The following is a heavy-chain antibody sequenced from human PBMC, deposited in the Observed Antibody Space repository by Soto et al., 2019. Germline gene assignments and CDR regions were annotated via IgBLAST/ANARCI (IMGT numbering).Heavy chain of an antibody. Sequence: SETLSLTCTVSGGSIISSSYYWGWIRQPPGKRLEWIGSIFYSGSTYYNPSLKSRVTISVDTSKNQFSLKLSSVTAADTVVYFCARQGDSSGYYYFQHWGQGTLVTVSS. CDR3: ARQGDSSGYYYFQH. J-gene: IGHJ1*01. CDR1: GGSIISSSYY. D-gene: IGHD3-22*01. CDR2: IFYSGST. V-gene: IGHV4-39*01.